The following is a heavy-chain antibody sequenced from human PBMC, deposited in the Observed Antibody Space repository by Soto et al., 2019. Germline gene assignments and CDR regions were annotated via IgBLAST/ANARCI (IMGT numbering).Heavy chain of an antibody. Sequence: GGSLRLSCAASGFTFSYFGMHWVRQAPGKGLEWVAVISHDGSDKYYADSVKGRFTTSRDNSENTLYLQMNTLKTEDTATYYCARVLSQFSSPWYYFDSWGRGTLVPVSA. CDR3: ARVLSQFSSPWYYFDS. V-gene: IGHV3-30*03. J-gene: IGHJ4*02. CDR1: GFTFSYFG. CDR2: ISHDGSDK. D-gene: IGHD6-13*01.